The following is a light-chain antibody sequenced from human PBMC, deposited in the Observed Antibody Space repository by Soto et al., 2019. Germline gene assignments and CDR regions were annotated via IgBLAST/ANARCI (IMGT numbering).Light chain of an antibody. CDR3: SSYTSSSTPYV. Sequence: QSDLAQPDSGSGSPGQSISISCTGTSSYVGGYNYVSWYQQHPCKAPKLMIYEVSNRPSGVSNRFSGSKSGNTASLTISGLQAEDEADYYCSSYTSSSTPYVFGTGTKVTVL. V-gene: IGLV2-14*01. J-gene: IGLJ1*01. CDR2: EVS. CDR1: SSYVGGYNY.